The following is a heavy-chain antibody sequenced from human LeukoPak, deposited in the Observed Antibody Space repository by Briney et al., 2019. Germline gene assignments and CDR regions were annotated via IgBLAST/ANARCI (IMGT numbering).Heavy chain of an antibody. D-gene: IGHD7-27*01. CDR3: ATPLSSVNWGRTFGY. J-gene: IGHJ4*03. CDR2: IIPILGIA. Sequence: SSVKPSSTASGGTFSSYAISWVRQAPGQELEWMGRIIPILGIANYAQKFQGRVTITTDKSTSTAYMELSSLRSEDTAVYYCATPLSSVNWGRTFGYSGHGTLVTVSS. V-gene: IGHV1-69*04. CDR1: GGTFSSYA.